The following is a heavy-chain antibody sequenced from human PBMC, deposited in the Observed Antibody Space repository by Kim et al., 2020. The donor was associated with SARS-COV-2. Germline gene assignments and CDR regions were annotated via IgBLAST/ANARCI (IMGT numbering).Heavy chain of an antibody. V-gene: IGHV3-30*18. Sequence: GGSLRLSCAASGFTFSSYGMHWVRQAPGKGLEWVAVISYDGSNKYYADSVKGRFTISRDNSKNTLYLQMNSLRAEDTAVYYCAKLAAAGDYWGQGTLVTV. CDR2: ISYDGSNK. J-gene: IGHJ4*02. CDR1: GFTFSSYG. D-gene: IGHD6-13*01. CDR3: AKLAAAGDY.